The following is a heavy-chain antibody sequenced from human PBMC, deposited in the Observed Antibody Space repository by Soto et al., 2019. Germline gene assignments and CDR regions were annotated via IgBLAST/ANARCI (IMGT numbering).Heavy chain of an antibody. CDR1: GFTFSSYA. V-gene: IGHV3-23*01. CDR3: ARVGYSSGWYSPRIYFDY. CDR2: ISGSGGST. D-gene: IGHD6-19*01. J-gene: IGHJ4*02. Sequence: GGSLRLSCAASGFTFSSYAMSWVRQAPGKGLEWVSGISGSGGSTSYADSVKGRFTISRDNAKNTLYPQMNSLRAEDTAVYYCARVGYSSGWYSPRIYFDYWGQGTLVTVSS.